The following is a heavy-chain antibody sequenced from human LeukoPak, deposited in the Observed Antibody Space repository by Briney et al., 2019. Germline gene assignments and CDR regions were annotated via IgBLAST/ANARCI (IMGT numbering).Heavy chain of an antibody. V-gene: IGHV6-1*01. Sequence: SQTLSLTCAISGDSVSRNSAAWNWIRQSPSRGLEWLGRTYYRSKWYNNYAVSVKSRITINPDTSKNQFSLQLNSVTPEDTAVYYCARGPRYYYDSSGYYYGYWGQGTLVTVSS. CDR3: ARGPRYYYDSSGYYYGY. CDR2: TYYRSKWYN. D-gene: IGHD3-22*01. CDR1: GDSVSRNSAA. J-gene: IGHJ4*02.